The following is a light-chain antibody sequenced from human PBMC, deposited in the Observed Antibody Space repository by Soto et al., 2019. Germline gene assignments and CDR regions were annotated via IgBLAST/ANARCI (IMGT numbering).Light chain of an antibody. CDR2: AAS. CDR1: QGISNF. CDR3: PKYSTAAFT. V-gene: IGKV1-27*01. J-gene: IGKJ3*01. Sequence: DIQMTQSPSSLSGSVGDRVTITCRASQGISNFLVCYQQKPGKVPKVLIYAASTLPAGFPSRFTGSGSGTDFTLSISSLQRENVATFYCPKYSTAAFTFAPRTKVDT.